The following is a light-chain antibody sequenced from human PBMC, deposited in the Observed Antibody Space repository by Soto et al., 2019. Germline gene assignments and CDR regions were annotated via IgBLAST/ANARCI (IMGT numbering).Light chain of an antibody. J-gene: IGKJ4*01. CDR1: QSISSG. CDR2: KAS. CDR3: KQYNSYLT. Sequence: DIQMTQSPSTLSASVGDRVTITCRASQSISSGLAWYQQKPGKAPKLLIYKASSLEIGGTSRFSGSVSGTEFTLTVSCLQPDDFATYYCKQYNSYLTFGGGTMVEIK. V-gene: IGKV1-5*03.